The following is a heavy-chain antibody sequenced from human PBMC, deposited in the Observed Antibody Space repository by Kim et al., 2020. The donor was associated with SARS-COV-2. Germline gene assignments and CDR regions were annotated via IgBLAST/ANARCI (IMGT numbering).Heavy chain of an antibody. Sequence: GGSLRLSCAASGFSFSDYYMSWMRQAPGKGLEWVSYITRGSTYRDYAVSVKGRFTISRDDAQNSLYLQMNSLRADDTAVYYCARMGAPWCQGALGTGSS. CDR2: ITRGSTYR. CDR3: ARMGAP. J-gene: IGHJ4*02. V-gene: IGHV3-11*06. CDR1: GFSFSDYY.